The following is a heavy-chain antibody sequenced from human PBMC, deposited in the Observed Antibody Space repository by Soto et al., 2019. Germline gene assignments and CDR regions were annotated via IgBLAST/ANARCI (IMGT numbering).Heavy chain of an antibody. Sequence: GSGPTWEPKQTLILTCAFSGFSLSRKGMSVSWIRQPPGKALEFLALIDWEEEKFYSPSLRTRLTVSKDTSKSQVVLTLTNVDPVDTATYYCTRSTNWNDEYYFGYWGQGTLVTVSS. D-gene: IGHD1-20*01. CDR3: TRSTNWNDEYYFGY. V-gene: IGHV2-70*01. CDR2: IDWEEEK. J-gene: IGHJ4*02. CDR1: GFSLSRKGMS.